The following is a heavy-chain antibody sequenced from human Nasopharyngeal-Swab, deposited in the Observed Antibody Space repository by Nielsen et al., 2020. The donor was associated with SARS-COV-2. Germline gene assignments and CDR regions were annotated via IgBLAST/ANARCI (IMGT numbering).Heavy chain of an antibody. CDR3: ARRGRCSGSSCDMDV. D-gene: IGHD2-2*01. CDR1: GYTFNNYY. CDR2: INPGSGGT. Sequence: VKVSCKASGYTFNNYYIHWVRQAPGQGLEWMGMINPGSGGTTYAQKFQGRVTMIRDTSTSTVFMDLSSLRSEDTAVYYCARRGRCSGSSCDMDVWGQGTTVTVSS. V-gene: IGHV1-46*02. J-gene: IGHJ6*02.